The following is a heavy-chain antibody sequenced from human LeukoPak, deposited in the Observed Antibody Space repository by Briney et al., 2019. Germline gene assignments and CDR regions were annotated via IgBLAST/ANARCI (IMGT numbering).Heavy chain of an antibody. CDR2: IYYSGST. V-gene: IGHV4-39*01. CDR3: AIHVYSGPAV. D-gene: IGHD5/OR15-5a*01. CDR1: GGSISSSSYY. J-gene: IGHJ4*02. Sequence: PSETLSLTCTVSGGSISSSSYYWGWIRQPPGTGLEWIGSIYYSGSTYYNPSLKSRVTISVDTSKNQFSLKLSSVTAADTAVYYCAIHVYSGPAVWGQGTLVTVSS.